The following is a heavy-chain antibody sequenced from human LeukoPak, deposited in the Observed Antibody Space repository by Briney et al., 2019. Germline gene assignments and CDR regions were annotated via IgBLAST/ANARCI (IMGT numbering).Heavy chain of an antibody. V-gene: IGHV1-18*01. J-gene: IGHJ4*02. CDR2: ISAYNGNT. CDR1: GYTFTSYG. Sequence: ASVNVSFMASGYTFTSYGISWVRQAPGQGLEWMGWISAYNGNTNYAQKLQGRVTMTTDTSTSTAYMELRSLRSDDTAVYYCAAGGPDSSGWYDFDYWGQGTLVTVSS. D-gene: IGHD6-19*01. CDR3: AAGGPDSSGWYDFDY.